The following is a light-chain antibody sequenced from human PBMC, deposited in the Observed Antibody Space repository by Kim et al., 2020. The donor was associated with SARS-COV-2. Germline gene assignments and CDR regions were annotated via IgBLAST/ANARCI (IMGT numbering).Light chain of an antibody. Sequence: GDRVTITCRASQDIGTVLAWYQQKPGKAPKLLMFAASTLRSGVPSRFSGGGSGTEFTLTVSSLQPEDFATYYCQQLRSYPITFGGGTKV. CDR3: QQLRSYPIT. CDR2: AAS. J-gene: IGKJ4*01. V-gene: IGKV1-9*01. CDR1: QDIGTV.